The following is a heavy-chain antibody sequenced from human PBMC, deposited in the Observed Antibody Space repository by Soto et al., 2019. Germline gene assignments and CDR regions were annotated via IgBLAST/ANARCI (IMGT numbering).Heavy chain of an antibody. Sequence: QVQLVESGGGVVQPGRSLRLSCAASGFTFRIYAMHWVRQAPGKGLEWVAVISYDGSNEYYGDSVKGRFTVSRDDSKNTLYLQMNSLRTDDTAIYYCAGGEGGSTLPPKFDYWGQGTLVTVSS. J-gene: IGHJ4*02. CDR3: AGGEGGSTLPPKFDY. D-gene: IGHD3-16*01. CDR2: ISYDGSNE. V-gene: IGHV3-30-3*01. CDR1: GFTFRIYA.